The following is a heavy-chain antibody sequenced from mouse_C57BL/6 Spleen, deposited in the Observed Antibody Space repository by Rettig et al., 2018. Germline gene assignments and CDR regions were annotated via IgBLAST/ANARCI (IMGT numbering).Heavy chain of an antibody. D-gene: IGHD1-1*01. J-gene: IGHJ2*01. Sequence: QVQLQQSGPELVKPGASVKISCKASGYAFSSSWLNWVKQRPGKGLEWIGRIYPGDGDTNYNGKFKGKATLTADKSSSTAYMQLSSLTSEDSAVYFCARDLLLRSLDYWCQGTTLTVSS. CDR3: ARDLLLRSLDY. CDR2: IYPGDGDT. CDR1: GYAFSSSW. V-gene: IGHV1-82*01.